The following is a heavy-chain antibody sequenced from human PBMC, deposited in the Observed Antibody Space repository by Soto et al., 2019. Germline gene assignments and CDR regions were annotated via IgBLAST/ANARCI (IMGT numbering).Heavy chain of an antibody. J-gene: IGHJ5*02. D-gene: IGHD6-19*01. Sequence: PGGSLRLSCAASGFNFDDYAMHWVRQAPGKGLEWVSGITWNSGTLGYADSVKGRFTISRDNARNSLYLQMNSLRPEDTAIYYCAKAQLGGAVAVPFFDPWGQGALVTVSS. CDR3: AKAQLGGAVAVPFFDP. CDR1: GFNFDDYA. V-gene: IGHV3-9*01. CDR2: ITWNSGTL.